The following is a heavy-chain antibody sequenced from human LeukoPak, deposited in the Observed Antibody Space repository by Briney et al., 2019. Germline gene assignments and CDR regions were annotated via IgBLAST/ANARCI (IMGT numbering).Heavy chain of an antibody. J-gene: IGHJ4*02. CDR1: GYSISSGYY. CDR3: ARGPSPLDY. CDR2: IYHSGST. V-gene: IGHV4-38-2*02. Sequence: PSETLSLTCTVSGYSISSGYYWGWIRQPPGKGLEWIGSIYHSGSTYYNPSLKSRVTISVDTSKNQFSLKLTSVTAADTALYYCARGPSPLDYWGQGTLVTVSS.